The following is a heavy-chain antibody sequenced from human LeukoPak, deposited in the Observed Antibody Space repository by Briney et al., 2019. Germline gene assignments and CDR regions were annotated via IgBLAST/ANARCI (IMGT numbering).Heavy chain of an antibody. V-gene: IGHV3-23*01. J-gene: IGHJ1*01. D-gene: IGHD3-22*01. CDR3: ATEFYYYDSSGYYVGEYLQH. Sequence: PGGSLRLSRAASGFTFSSYAMSWVRQAPGKGLEWVSAISGSGGSTYYADSVKGRFTISRDNSKNTLYLQMNSLRAEDTAVYYCATEFYYYDSSGYYVGEYLQHWGQGTLVTVSS. CDR2: ISGSGGST. CDR1: GFTFSSYA.